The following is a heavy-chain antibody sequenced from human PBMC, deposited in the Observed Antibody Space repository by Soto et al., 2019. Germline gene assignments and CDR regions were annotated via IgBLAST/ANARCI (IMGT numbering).Heavy chain of an antibody. CDR3: ARAGSSADLYYYYYGMDV. D-gene: IGHD6-6*01. J-gene: IGHJ6*02. CDR1: GGTFSSYA. V-gene: IGHV1-69*13. CDR2: IIPIFGTA. Sequence: SVKVSCKASGGTFSSYAISWVRQAPGQGLEWMGGIIPIFGTANYAQKFQGRVTITADESTSTAYMELSSLRSEDTAVYYCARAGSSADLYYYYYGMDVWGQGTTVTVSS.